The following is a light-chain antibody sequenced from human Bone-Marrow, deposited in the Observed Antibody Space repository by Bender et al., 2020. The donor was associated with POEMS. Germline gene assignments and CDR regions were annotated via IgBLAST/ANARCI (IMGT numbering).Light chain of an antibody. CDR2: QDT. J-gene: IGLJ2*01. V-gene: IGLV3-1*01. CDR3: QAWDTYSVV. Sequence: SYVVTQPPSVSVSPGQTASITCSGDDLGDKYVAWYQQKPGQSPVLVIYQDTKRPSGIPERFSGSNSGNTATLTISGTQAMDEADYYCQAWDTYSVVFGGGTKLTVL. CDR1: DLGDKY.